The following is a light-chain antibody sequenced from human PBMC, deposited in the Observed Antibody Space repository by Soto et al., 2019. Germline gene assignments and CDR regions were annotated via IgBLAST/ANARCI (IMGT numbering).Light chain of an antibody. CDR1: QSISCF. V-gene: IGKV1-5*01. CDR3: LQSYSTWT. J-gene: IGKJ1*01. CDR2: DSS. Sequence: DIQMTQSPSTLSASVGDRVTITCRASQSISCFLTWYQQKPVKSPKLLIYDSSSLEIGFPSMFSGIGSGTEFTLTISSLQPEDFATYYCLQSYSTWTFGQGTKVDIK.